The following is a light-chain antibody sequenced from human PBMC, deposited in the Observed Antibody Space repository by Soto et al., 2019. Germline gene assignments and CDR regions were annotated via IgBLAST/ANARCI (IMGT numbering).Light chain of an antibody. CDR3: QQYNSYSPT. J-gene: IGKJ1*01. CDR2: KAS. CDR1: QSISVW. Sequence: DIQMTQSPSTLSGSVVDRVTITFRASQSISVWLAWYQQKAGKAPNLLIYKASRLESGVPSRFSGSGSETEFTLTISGLQPGDSATYYCQQYNSYSPTFGQGTKVDI. V-gene: IGKV1-5*03.